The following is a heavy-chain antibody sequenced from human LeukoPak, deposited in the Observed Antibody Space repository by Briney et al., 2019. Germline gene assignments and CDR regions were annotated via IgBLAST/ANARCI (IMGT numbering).Heavy chain of an antibody. CDR2: ISAYNGNT. D-gene: IGHD1-26*01. Sequence: GASVKVSCKASGYTFTSYGISWVRQAPGQGLEWMGWISAYNGNTNYAQKLQGRVTMTTDTSTSTAYMELRSLRSDDTAVYYCARAQSGSYLGNWFDPWGQGTLVTVSS. V-gene: IGHV1-18*01. J-gene: IGHJ5*02. CDR3: ARAQSGSYLGNWFDP. CDR1: GYTFTSYG.